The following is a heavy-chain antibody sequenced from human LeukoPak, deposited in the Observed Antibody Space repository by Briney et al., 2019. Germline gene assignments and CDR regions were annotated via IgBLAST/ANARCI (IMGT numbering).Heavy chain of an antibody. D-gene: IGHD1-14*01. CDR2: ISPRGDNT. CDR3: YRVEVGHLFNR. V-gene: IGHV3-23*01. J-gene: IGHJ4*02. Sequence: GGSLRLSCAASGFTFSSYGMSWVRQAPGRGLEWVSSISPRGDNTYYGDSMKGGFTVSRDNSKNTVYLEMNNMRVDNTAVYYSYRVEVGHLFNRWGEGSLVTV. CDR1: GFTFSSYG.